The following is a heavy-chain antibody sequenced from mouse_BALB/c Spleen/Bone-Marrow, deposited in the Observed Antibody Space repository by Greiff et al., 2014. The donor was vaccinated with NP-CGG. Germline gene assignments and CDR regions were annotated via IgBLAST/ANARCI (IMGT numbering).Heavy chain of an antibody. CDR3: TNLGTY. CDR2: IDPSDNYT. Sequence: QVQLQQPGAELVKPGASVKMSCKASGYTFTSYWMHWVKQRPGQGLEWIGAIDPSDNYTDYNQEFKGKATLTVDTSSSTAYMQLSSLASEDSAVYYCTNLGTYWGQGTLVTVSA. V-gene: IGHV1S127*01. D-gene: IGHD2-14*01. CDR1: GYTFTSYW. J-gene: IGHJ3*01.